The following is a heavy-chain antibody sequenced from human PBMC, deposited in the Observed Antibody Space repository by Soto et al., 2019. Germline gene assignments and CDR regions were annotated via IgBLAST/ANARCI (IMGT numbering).Heavy chain of an antibody. D-gene: IGHD6-6*01. CDR1: GYTFTSYC. J-gene: IGHJ3*02. CDR2: ISAYNGNT. V-gene: IGHV1-18*04. Sequence: GASVKVSCKASGYTFTSYCISWVRQAPGQGLEWMGWISAYNGNTNYAQKLQGRVTMTTDTSTSTAYMELRSLRSDDTAVYYCARDLRLEGSSSGGHDAFDIWGQGTMVTVSS. CDR3: ARDLRLEGSSSGGHDAFDI.